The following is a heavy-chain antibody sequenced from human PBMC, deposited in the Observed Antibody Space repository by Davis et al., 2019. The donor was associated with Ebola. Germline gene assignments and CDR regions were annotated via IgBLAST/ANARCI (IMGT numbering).Heavy chain of an antibody. J-gene: IGHJ5*02. D-gene: IGHD3-10*01. Sequence: GESLKISCAASGFTFSRYGMHWVRQAPGTGLEWVANINQYGNARSYVDSVKGRFTISRDSAKNSLFLQMNHLRAEDTAVYYCARDGGDSGIRFDPWGQGTLVTVST. CDR1: GFTFSRYG. V-gene: IGHV3-7*01. CDR3: ARDGGDSGIRFDP. CDR2: INQYGNAR.